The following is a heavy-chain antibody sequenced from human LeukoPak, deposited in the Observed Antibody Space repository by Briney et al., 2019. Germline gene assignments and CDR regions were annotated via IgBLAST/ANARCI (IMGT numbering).Heavy chain of an antibody. CDR1: GFTFSDYY. J-gene: IGHJ4*02. CDR2: ISSSGSSI. V-gene: IGHV3-11*01. D-gene: IGHD4-23*01. CDR3: ARDFYGGTSPVD. Sequence: GGSLRLSCAASGFTFSDYYMTWIRQAQGKGLEWVSYISSSGSSIYYADSVKGRFTISRDNAKNSLYLQMNSLRAEDTAVYYCARDFYGGTSPVDWGQGTLVTVSS.